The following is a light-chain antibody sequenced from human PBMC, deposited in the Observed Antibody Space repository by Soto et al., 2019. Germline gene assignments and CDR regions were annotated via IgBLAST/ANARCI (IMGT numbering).Light chain of an antibody. Sequence: EIVLTQSPGTLSLSPGERATLSCRASQSTFSTYLAWFQKKPGQSPRLLVYGASSRATGIPDRFSGSGSGTQFTLTISGLEPEDFGVYYCQQYGNSPWTLGQGTRVEMK. J-gene: IGKJ1*01. CDR3: QQYGNSPWT. V-gene: IGKV3-20*01. CDR2: GAS. CDR1: QSTFSTY.